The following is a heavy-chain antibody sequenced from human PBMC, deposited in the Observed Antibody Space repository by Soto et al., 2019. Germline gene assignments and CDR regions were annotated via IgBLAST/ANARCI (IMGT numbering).Heavy chain of an antibody. D-gene: IGHD2-15*01. CDR3: ARGGIGYCSGGSCTDYYYGMDV. CDR2: IIPIFGTA. V-gene: IGHV1-69*13. J-gene: IGHJ6*02. CDR1: GGTFSSYA. Sequence: SVKVSCKASGGTFSSYAISWVRQAPGQGLEWMGGIIPIFGTANYAQKFQGRVTITADESTSTAYMEPSSLRSEDTAVYYCARGGIGYCSGGSCTDYYYGMDVWGQGTTVTVSS.